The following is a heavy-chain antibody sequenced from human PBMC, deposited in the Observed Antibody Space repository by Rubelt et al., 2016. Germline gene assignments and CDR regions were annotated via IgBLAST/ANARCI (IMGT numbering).Heavy chain of an antibody. CDR1: GAPIGGYY. Sequence: QVQLQESGPGLVKPSETLSLTCTVSGAPIGGYYWTWIRQPPGKGREGIGSGYHRGSGYYKPALKRRGNISVDKSKNQLSRPLTSWTAADTALYYCARRVNTPTWYFDLWGRGTQVTVSS. J-gene: IGHJ2*01. V-gene: IGHV4-38-2*02. D-gene: IGHD4-17*01. CDR3: ARRVNTPTWYFDL. CDR2: GYHRGSG.